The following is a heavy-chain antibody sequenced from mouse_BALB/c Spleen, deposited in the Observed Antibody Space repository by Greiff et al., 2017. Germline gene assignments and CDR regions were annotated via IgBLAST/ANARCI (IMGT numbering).Heavy chain of an antibody. V-gene: IGHV5-17*02. J-gene: IGHJ2*01. D-gene: IGHD3-3*01. Sequence: EVQGVESGGGLVQPGGSRKLSCAASGFTFSSFGMHWVRQAPEKGLEWVAYISSGSSTIYYADTVKGRFTISRDNPKNTLFLQMTSLRSEDTAMYYCARGTPFDYWGQGTTLTVSS. CDR2: ISSGSSTI. CDR1: GFTFSSFG. CDR3: ARGTPFDY.